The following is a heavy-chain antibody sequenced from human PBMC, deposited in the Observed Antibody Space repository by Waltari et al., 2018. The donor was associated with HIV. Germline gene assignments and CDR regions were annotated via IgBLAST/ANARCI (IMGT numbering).Heavy chain of an antibody. CDR3: ARTDSTSYLRGAFDI. Sequence: QVQVLQFGGGVVRPGCPLRLSCAVSGFKFSSSPMHWVSQAAAKGLEWMAVISYEGSTEDYADAVTGRFTISRDNSENTLYLQMNNLRAEDTALYYCARTDSTSYLRGAFDIWGPGTMVTVSS. CDR1: GFKFSSSP. CDR2: ISYEGSTE. V-gene: IGHV3-30*01. D-gene: IGHD6-13*01. J-gene: IGHJ3*02.